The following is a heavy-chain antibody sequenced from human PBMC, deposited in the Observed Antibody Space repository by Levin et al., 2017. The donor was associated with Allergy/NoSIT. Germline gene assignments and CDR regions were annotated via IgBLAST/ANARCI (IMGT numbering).Heavy chain of an antibody. Sequence: PGGSLRLSCAASGFTFSSYAMHWVRQAPGKGLEWVAVISYDGSNKYYADSVKGRFTISRDNSKNTLYLQMNSLRAEDTAVYYCARDLVRVRGVIITLGGAFDIWGQGTMVTVSS. CDR2: ISYDGSNK. CDR1: GFTFSSYA. CDR3: ARDLVRVRGVIITLGGAFDI. V-gene: IGHV3-30-3*01. J-gene: IGHJ3*02. D-gene: IGHD3-10*01.